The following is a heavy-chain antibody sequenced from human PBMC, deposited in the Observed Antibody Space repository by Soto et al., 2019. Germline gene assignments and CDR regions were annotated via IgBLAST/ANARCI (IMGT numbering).Heavy chain of an antibody. V-gene: IGHV4-31*03. D-gene: IGHD3-10*01. J-gene: IGHJ5*02. CDR2: IYYSGVT. Sequence: PSETLSLTCTLSGDPITSGGFYWTWIRQHPAKGLEWIGYIYYSGVTYYNPSLKSRATISVDTSKNQFSLNLSSVTAADTAMYYWARDLRGRRSGRFDPWGQGTLVTVSS. CDR1: GDPITSGGFY. CDR3: ARDLRGRRSGRFDP.